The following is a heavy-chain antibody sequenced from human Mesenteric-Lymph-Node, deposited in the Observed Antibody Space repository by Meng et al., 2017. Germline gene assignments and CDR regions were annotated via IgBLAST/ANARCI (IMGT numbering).Heavy chain of an antibody. CDR2: INAYNGDT. CDR3: ARVEVGITSGDY. CDR1: GYTFTNYG. V-gene: IGHV1-18*01. J-gene: IGHJ4*02. D-gene: IGHD1-26*01. Sequence: QAQVVHAGGEVKKPGASVKASCKASGYTFTNYGITWVRQAPGQGLEWMGWINAYNGDTNYAQTLQGRVTMTTDTSTSTAYMELRSLRSDDTAVYYCARVEVGITSGDYWGQGTLVTVSS.